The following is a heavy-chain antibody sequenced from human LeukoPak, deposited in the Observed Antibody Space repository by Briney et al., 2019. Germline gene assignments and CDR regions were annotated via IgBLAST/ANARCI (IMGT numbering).Heavy chain of an antibody. Sequence: SETLSLTCTVSGYSISSGYYRSWIRQPPGKGLEWIGYIYYSGSTNYNPSLKSRVTISVDTSKNQFSLKLSSVTAADTAVYYCARASGSYYGYNWFDPWGQGTLVTVSS. J-gene: IGHJ5*02. CDR2: IYYSGST. CDR3: ARASGSYYGYNWFDP. D-gene: IGHD3-10*01. CDR1: GYSISSGYY. V-gene: IGHV4-61*01.